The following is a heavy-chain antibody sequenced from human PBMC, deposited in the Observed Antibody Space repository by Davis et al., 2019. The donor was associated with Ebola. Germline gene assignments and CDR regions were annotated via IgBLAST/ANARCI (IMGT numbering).Heavy chain of an antibody. Sequence: GESLKISCAASGFNLNTYSMNWVRQAPGKGLEWVSSISTSGRYIYYADSVKGRFTISRDNSKNTLYLQMNSLRAEDTAVYYCTRHVSGDFWYFDLWGRGTLVTVSS. V-gene: IGHV3-21*04. D-gene: IGHD4-17*01. J-gene: IGHJ2*01. CDR2: ISTSGRYI. CDR3: TRHVSGDFWYFDL. CDR1: GFNLNTYS.